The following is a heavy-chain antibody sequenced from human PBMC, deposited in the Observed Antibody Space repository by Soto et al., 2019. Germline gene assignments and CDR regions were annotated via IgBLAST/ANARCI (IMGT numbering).Heavy chain of an antibody. CDR2: IWYDGSNK. CDR1: GFTFSSYG. Sequence: GGSLRLSCAASGFTFSSYGMHWVRQAPGKGLEWVAVIWYDGSNKYYADSVKGRFTISRDNSKNTLYLQMNSLRAEDTAVYYCARDPIYTGGLYYYGMDVWGQGTTVTVSS. D-gene: IGHD3-16*01. V-gene: IGHV3-33*01. J-gene: IGHJ6*02. CDR3: ARDPIYTGGLYYYGMDV.